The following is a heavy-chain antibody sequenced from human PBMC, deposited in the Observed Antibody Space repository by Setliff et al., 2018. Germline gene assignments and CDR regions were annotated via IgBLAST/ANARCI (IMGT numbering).Heavy chain of an antibody. D-gene: IGHD4-17*01. CDR2: IHHSGKA. CDR1: GASLSSGTYY. V-gene: IGHV4-39*07. CDR3: ARGRLLYVGDSHYFDN. J-gene: IGHJ4*02. Sequence: PSETLSLTCTVSGASLSSGTYYWGWIRQPPGKGLEWIVNIHHSGKAYYNPSLKSRVTMSVDTSKNQFSLQLTSVTAADTAVYYCARGRLLYVGDSHYFDNWGQGTLVTVSS.